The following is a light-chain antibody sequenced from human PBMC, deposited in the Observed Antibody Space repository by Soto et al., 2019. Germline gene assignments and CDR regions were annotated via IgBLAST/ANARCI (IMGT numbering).Light chain of an antibody. Sequence: QVSKSVFTVSGYEEDRVTITCVASQVIRNDSGCYQQKPRKAPQLLIYAASSLHSGVPSRFSGSASGTEFTLTISFLQPEDFATYCCPHYNCHPCTFGQGTMV. J-gene: IGKJ1*01. V-gene: IGKV1-17*01. CDR2: AAS. CDR1: QVIRND. CDR3: PHYNCHPCT.